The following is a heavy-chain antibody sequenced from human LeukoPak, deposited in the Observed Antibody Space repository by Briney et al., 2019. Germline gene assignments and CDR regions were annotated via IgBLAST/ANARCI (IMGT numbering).Heavy chain of an antibody. V-gene: IGHV3-7*03. J-gene: IGHJ5*02. CDR1: GFTFSSYW. CDR3: ARGFCDILTGYYCNWFDP. Sequence: GGSLRLSCAASGFTFSSYWVSWVRQAPGKGLEWVANIKQDGSEKYYVDSVKGRFTISRDNAKNSLYLQMNSLRAEDTAVYYCARGFCDILTGYYCNWFDPWGQGTLGTVSS. CDR2: IKQDGSEK. D-gene: IGHD3-9*01.